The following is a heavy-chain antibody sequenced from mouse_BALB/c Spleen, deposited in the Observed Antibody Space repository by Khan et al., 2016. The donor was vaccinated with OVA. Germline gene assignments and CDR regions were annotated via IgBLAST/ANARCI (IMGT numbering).Heavy chain of an antibody. D-gene: IGHD2-13*01. CDR3: ARGFYGDPFAY. V-gene: IGHV5-4*02. Sequence: EVELVESGGGLVKPGGSLKLSCAASGFTFSDYYMYWVRQTPEKRLEWVATISAGGSYTYYPDNMKGRFTISRDDAKNNLYLQLSSLKSDDTAMYYCARGFYGDPFAYWGQGTLITVSA. CDR2: ISAGGSYT. CDR1: GFTFSDYY. J-gene: IGHJ3*01.